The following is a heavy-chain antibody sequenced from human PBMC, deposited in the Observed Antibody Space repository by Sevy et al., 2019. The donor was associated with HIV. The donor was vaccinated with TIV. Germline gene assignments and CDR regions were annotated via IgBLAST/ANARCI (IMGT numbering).Heavy chain of an antibody. CDR1: GGSITNNNYY. CDR3: ARHSLFTIFGVVIDPKMYYFDY. Sequence: SETLSLTCTVSGGSITNNNYYWGWIRQSPGKGLEWIGTINYSWSTDYNPSLKSRVTVSVDTSKNQISLRLSSVTAADTAVYYCARHSLFTIFGVVIDPKMYYFDYWGQGTLVTVSS. CDR2: INYSWST. V-gene: IGHV4-39*01. D-gene: IGHD3-3*01. J-gene: IGHJ4*02.